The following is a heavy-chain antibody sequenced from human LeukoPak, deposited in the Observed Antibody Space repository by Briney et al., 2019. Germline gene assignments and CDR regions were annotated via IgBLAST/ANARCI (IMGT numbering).Heavy chain of an antibody. V-gene: IGHV3-66*04. CDR3: AKPPDRVGT. J-gene: IGHJ4*02. CDR1: GFTVSSNY. D-gene: IGHD5-12*01. CDR2: IYSGGST. Sequence: GGSLRLSCAASGFTVSSNYMTWVRQVPGKGLEWVSVIYSGGSTYYADSVKGRFTISRDNSKNTLSLQMNSLRVEDTAVYYCAKPPDRVGTGGQGTLVTVSS.